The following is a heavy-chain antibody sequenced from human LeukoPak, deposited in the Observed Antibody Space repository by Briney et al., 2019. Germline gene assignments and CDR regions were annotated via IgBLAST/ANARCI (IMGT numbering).Heavy chain of an antibody. CDR1: GYTFTSYD. Sequence: ASVKVSCKASGYTFTSYDINWVRQAPGQGLEWMGWISPENGDTNYAQTFQDRVTMTTDTSTNTAYMELRSLTSDDTAVYFCARVFGYSYFYMDVWGERTTVIISS. J-gene: IGHJ6*03. CDR3: ARVFGYSYFYMDV. CDR2: ISPENGDT. V-gene: IGHV1-18*01. D-gene: IGHD2-21*01.